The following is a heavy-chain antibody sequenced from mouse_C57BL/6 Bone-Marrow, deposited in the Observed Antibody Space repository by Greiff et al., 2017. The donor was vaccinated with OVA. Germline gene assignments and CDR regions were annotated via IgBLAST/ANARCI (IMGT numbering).Heavy chain of an antibody. CDR1: GFTFSDFY. CDR2: SRNKANDYTT. V-gene: IGHV7-1*01. D-gene: IGHD2-5*01. Sequence: EVMLVESGGGLVQSGRSLRLSCATSGFTFSDFYMEWVRQAPGKGLEWIAASRNKANDYTTEYSASVKGRFIVSRDTSQSILYLQMNALRAEDTAIYYCARDHSNDAMDYWGQGTSVTVSS. CDR3: ARDHSNDAMDY. J-gene: IGHJ4*01.